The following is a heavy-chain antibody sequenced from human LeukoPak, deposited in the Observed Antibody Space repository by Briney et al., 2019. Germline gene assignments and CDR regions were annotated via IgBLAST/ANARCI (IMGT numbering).Heavy chain of an antibody. CDR3: SRESGVFCPFGY. J-gene: IGHJ4*02. Sequence: PSGTLSLTCGVSGGSISNTNWWSWLRHPPGQGLEWIGEVYLAGQTNYNPSLNGRVTMSLDESSNQLSLKLTAVTAADTAIYYCSRESGVFCPFGYWGEGTLVIVPS. V-gene: IGHV4-4*02. CDR2: VYLAGQT. CDR1: GGSISNTNW. D-gene: IGHD1-26*01.